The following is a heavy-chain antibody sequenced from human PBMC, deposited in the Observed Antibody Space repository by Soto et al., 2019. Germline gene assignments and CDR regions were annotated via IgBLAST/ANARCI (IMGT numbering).Heavy chain of an antibody. CDR3: ARGAEGIVDYYDSSGYYDWFDP. J-gene: IGHJ5*02. V-gene: IGHV3-30-3*01. D-gene: IGHD3-22*01. CDR2: ISYDGSNK. CDR1: GFTFSSYA. Sequence: GGSLRLSCAASGFTFSSYAMHWVRQAPGKGLEWVAVISYDGSNKYYADSVKGRFTISRDNSKNTLYLQMNSLRAEDTAVYYCARGAEGIVDYYDSSGYYDWFDPWGQGTLVTVSS.